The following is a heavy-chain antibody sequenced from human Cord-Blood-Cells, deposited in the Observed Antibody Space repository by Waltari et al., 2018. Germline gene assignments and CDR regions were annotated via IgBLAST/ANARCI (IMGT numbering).Heavy chain of an antibody. CDR2: TYDRAKWYN. CDR3: ARNFGVNFDYYYYGMDV. D-gene: IGHD3-16*01. CDR1: GDSVSSNSAA. J-gene: IGHJ6*02. V-gene: IGHV6-1*01. Sequence: QVQLQQSGPGLVKPSQTLSLTCAISGDSVSSNSAAWNWIRQSPSRGLEWLGRTYDRAKWYNDYAVSVKSRITNNPATSKNQFSLQLNSVTPEDTAVYYCARNFGVNFDYYYYGMDVWGQGTTVTVSS.